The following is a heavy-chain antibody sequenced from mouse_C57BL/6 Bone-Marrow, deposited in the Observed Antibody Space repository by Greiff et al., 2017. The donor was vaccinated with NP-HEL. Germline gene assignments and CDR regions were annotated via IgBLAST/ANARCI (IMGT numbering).Heavy chain of an antibody. Sequence: EVQLQESGPELVKPGDSVKISCKASGYSFTGYFMNWVMQSHGKSLEWIGRINPYNGDTFYNQKFKGKATLTVDKSSSTAHMELRSLTSEDAAVFYCARSGLQDYVDYWGQGTTLTVSS. V-gene: IGHV1-20*01. CDR1: GYSFTGYF. CDR3: ARSGLQDYVDY. J-gene: IGHJ2*01. CDR2: INPYNGDT.